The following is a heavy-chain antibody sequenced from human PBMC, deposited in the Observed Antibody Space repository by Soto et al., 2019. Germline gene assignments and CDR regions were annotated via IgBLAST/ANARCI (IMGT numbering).Heavy chain of an antibody. V-gene: IGHV1-3*01. J-gene: IGHJ4*02. CDR3: ASGYDFWSGYPY. Sequence: ASVKVSCKASGYTFTSYAMHWVRQAPGQRLEWMGWINAGNGNTKYSQKFQGRVTITRDTSACTAYMELSSLRSEDTAVYYCASGYDFWSGYPYWGQGTLVTVSS. D-gene: IGHD3-3*01. CDR1: GYTFTSYA. CDR2: INAGNGNT.